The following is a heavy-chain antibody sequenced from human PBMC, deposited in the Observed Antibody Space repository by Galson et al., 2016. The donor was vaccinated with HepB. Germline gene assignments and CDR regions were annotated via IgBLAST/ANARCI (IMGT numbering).Heavy chain of an antibody. CDR2: IYYSGST. V-gene: IGHV4-31*03. D-gene: IGHD3-22*01. CDR3: ARLGHYYDRWGSLLGGLDV. J-gene: IGHJ6*02. CDR1: GGSISTGGYY. Sequence: TLSLTCTVSGGSISTGGYYWNWIRQHPGKGLEWIGFIYYSGSTSYNPSLKRRVTISLDTSKKQFSLRLSSVTAADTAVYYCARLGHYYDRWGSLLGGLDVWGHGTTVTVSS.